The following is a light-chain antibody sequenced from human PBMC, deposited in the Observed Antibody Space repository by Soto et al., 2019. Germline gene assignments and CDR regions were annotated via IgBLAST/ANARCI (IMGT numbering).Light chain of an antibody. CDR1: QSVSNNY. Sequence: EIVLTQSPGTLSLSPGERATLSCRASQSVSNNYLAWYQQTPGQAPRLLIYGASNRATGIPDRFSGSGAGKDFTLTISLLEPEDSAVYYCQQYGSSVTFGQGTKVEIK. CDR3: QQYGSSVT. CDR2: GAS. V-gene: IGKV3-20*01. J-gene: IGKJ1*01.